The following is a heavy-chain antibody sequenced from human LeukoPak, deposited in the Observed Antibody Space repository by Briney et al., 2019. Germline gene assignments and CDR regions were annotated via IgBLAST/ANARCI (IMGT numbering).Heavy chain of an antibody. Sequence: PSETLSLTCAVSGGSISSGNYYWSWIRQPAGTGLEWIGRIYSSGTTTYNPSLKSRVSISADTSKNQYSLRLTSVTVADTAVYFCARKSDLSYYDRTDYWGQGTLVTVSS. D-gene: IGHD3-22*01. CDR1: GGSISSGNYY. CDR3: ARKSDLSYYDRTDY. V-gene: IGHV4-61*02. J-gene: IGHJ4*02. CDR2: IYSSGTT.